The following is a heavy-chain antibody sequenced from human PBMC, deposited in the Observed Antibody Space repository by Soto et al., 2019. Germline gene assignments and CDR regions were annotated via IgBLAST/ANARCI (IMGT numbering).Heavy chain of an antibody. CDR1: DFSFTSYG. J-gene: IGHJ4*02. D-gene: IGHD2-2*01. Sequence: QIQLVQSGPEVKKPGASMKVSCKAYDFSFTSYGISWVRQAPGQGLEWMGWISLYNGNTNYAQQFQGRVTMTTDTSTSTAYMELRSLRSDDTAMYFCASYHLELFRFDYWGQGTLGTVSS. V-gene: IGHV1-18*04. CDR2: ISLYNGNT. CDR3: ASYHLELFRFDY.